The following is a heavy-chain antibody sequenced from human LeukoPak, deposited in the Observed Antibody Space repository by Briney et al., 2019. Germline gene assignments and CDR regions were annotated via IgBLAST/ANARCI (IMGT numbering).Heavy chain of an antibody. CDR2: IYYSGST. D-gene: IGHD5-12*01. V-gene: IGHV4-39*01. Sequence: PSETLSLTCTVSGGSISSSGYYWGWIRQPPGKGLEWIGSIYYSGSTYYNPPLKSRVTISVDTSKNQFSLKLSSVTAADSAVYYCARVMAITNWFDPWGQGTLVTVSS. CDR1: GGSISSSGYY. CDR3: ARVMAITNWFDP. J-gene: IGHJ5*02.